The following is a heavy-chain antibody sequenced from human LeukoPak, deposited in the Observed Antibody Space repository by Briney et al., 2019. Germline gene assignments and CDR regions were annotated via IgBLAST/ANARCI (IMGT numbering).Heavy chain of an antibody. J-gene: IGHJ4*02. CDR2: ISASGGST. CDR1: GFTFSSSA. CDR3: AVSSGWYGTDDY. V-gene: IGHV3-23*01. D-gene: IGHD6-19*01. Sequence: PGGSLRLSCAASGFTFSSSAMSWVRQVPGKGLEWVSGISASGGSTSYADSVRGRFTISRDNSKNTLYVQMSSLRDEDTAVYYCAVSSGWYGTDDYWGQGTLVTVSS.